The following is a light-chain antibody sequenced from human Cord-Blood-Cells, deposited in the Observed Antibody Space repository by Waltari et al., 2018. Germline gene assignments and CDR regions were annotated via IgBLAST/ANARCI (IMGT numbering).Light chain of an antibody. CDR1: SSDVGGYNY. J-gene: IGLJ1*01. CDR3: SSYAGSNNV. V-gene: IGLV2-8*01. Sequence: QSALTQPPSASGSPGQSVTISCTGTSSDVGGYNYVSWYQQHPGKAPKLMIYEVSKRPSGVPDLFSGSKSGNTASLTVSGLQAEDEADYYCSSYAGSNNVFGTGTKVTVL. CDR2: EVS.